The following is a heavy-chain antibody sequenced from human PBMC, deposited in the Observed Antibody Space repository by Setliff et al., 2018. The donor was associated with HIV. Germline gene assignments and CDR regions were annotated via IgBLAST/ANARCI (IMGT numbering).Heavy chain of an antibody. CDR2: FYQSGST. V-gene: IGHV4-38-2*01. CDR1: GHSISDGDF. CDR3: ASPLPVIGTGAPFHS. J-gene: IGHJ1*01. D-gene: IGHD6-19*01. Sequence: SETLSLTCAVSGHSISDGDFWGWIRQPPGKGLEWIGTFYQSGSTYYNPSLKSRVTISVDTSKNEFSLKMTSVTAADTAVYYCASPLPVIGTGAPFHSWGQGTLGTVSS.